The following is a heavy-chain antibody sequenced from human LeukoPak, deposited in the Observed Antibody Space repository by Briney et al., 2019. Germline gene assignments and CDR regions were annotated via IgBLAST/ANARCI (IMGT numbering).Heavy chain of an antibody. Sequence: PSETLSLTCTVSGGSISSSSYYWGWIRQPPGKGLEWIGSIYYSGSTYYNPSLKSRVTISVDTSKNQFSLKLSSVTAADTAVYYCATVGVNMDVWSKGTTVTVSS. D-gene: IGHD2-8*01. V-gene: IGHV4-39*01. CDR1: GGSISSSSYY. CDR2: IYYSGST. J-gene: IGHJ6*03. CDR3: ATVGVNMDV.